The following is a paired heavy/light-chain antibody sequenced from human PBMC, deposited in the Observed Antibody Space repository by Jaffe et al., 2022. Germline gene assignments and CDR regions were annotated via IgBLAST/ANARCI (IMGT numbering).Heavy chain of an antibody. V-gene: IGHV3-43D*03. Sequence: EVQLVESGGGVVPPGGSLRLSCAAPGFTFEEYAMHWVRQAPGRGLEWVALITRDGGSTFHADSVRGRFTISRDISRNFLYLQMNNLRVEDTALYYCANESEKVFGYWGQGTRVTVSS. CDR3: ANESEKVFGY. J-gene: IGHJ4*02. CDR2: ITRDGGST. CDR1: GFTFEEYA.
Light chain of an antibody. CDR3: HQYNNWPRGNT. CDR2: DAV. V-gene: IGKV3-15*01. J-gene: IGKJ2*01. Sequence: DIVMTQSPATLSVSPGERATLSCRASQSVNNKLAWYQQKPGRAPRLLIYDAVTRATGIPTRFSGSGSETEFTLTISSLQSEDFAVYYCHQYNNWPRGNTFGQGTKLDFK. CDR1: QSVNNK.